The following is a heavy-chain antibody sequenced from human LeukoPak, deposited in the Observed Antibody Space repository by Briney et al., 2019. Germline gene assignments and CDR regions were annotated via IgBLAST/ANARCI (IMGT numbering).Heavy chain of an antibody. CDR3: ARHVHVSMIVVILSGYFDY. CDR1: GFTFSSYS. D-gene: IGHD3-22*01. V-gene: IGHV4-34*01. CDR2: ISHTGTI. J-gene: IGHJ4*02. Sequence: GSLRLSCAASGFTFSSYSMNWVRQAPGKGLEWIGEISHTGTINYNPSLKSRVTISADTSKNQFSLRLSSVTAADTAVYYCARHVHVSMIVVILSGYFDYWGRGTLVSVSS.